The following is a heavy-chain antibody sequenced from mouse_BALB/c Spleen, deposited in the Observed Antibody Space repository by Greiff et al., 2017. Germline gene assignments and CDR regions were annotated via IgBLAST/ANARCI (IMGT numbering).Heavy chain of an antibody. CDR1: GYSITSDYA. Sequence: DVKLQESGPGLVKPSQSLSLTCTVTGYSITSDYAWNWIRQFPGNKLEWMGYISYSGSTSYNPSLKSRISITRDTSKNQFFLQLNSVTTEDTATYYCARYDGYYFYAMDYWGQGTSVTVSS. CDR3: ARYDGYYFYAMDY. J-gene: IGHJ4*01. CDR2: ISYSGST. D-gene: IGHD2-3*01. V-gene: IGHV3-2*02.